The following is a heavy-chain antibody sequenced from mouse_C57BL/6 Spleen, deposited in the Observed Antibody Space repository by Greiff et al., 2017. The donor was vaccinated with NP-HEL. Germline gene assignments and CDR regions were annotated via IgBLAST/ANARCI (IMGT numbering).Heavy chain of an antibody. CDR1: GYTFTDYE. J-gene: IGHJ4*01. CDR3: TRPGTTYAMDY. CDR2: IDPETGGT. Sequence: QVQLQQSGAELVRPGASVTLSCKASGYTFTDYEMHWVKQTPVHGLEWIGAIDPETGGTAYNQKFKGKAILTADKSSSTAHMELRSLTSEDSAVYYCTRPGTTYAMDYWGQGTSLTVSS. D-gene: IGHD4-1*01. V-gene: IGHV1-15*01.